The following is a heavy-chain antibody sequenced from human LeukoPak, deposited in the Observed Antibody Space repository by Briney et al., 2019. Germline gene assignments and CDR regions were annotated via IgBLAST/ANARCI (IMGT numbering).Heavy chain of an antibody. D-gene: IGHD3-10*01. V-gene: IGHV3-30*18. CDR3: AKANTYGSGSYYSVTEDNHFDY. CDR1: GFTFSSYG. Sequence: GGSLRLSCAASGFTFSSYGMHWVRQAPGKGLEWVAVISYDGSNKYYADSVKGRFTISRDNSKNTLYLQMNSLRAEDTAVYYCAKANTYGSGSYYSVTEDNHFDYWGQGTLVTDSS. J-gene: IGHJ4*02. CDR2: ISYDGSNK.